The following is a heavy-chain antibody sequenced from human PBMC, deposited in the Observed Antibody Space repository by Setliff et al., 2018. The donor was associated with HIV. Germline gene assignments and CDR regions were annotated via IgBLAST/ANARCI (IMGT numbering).Heavy chain of an antibody. D-gene: IGHD2-21*01. V-gene: IGHV1-2*06. CDR3: ARVLHCGGDCYTDAFDI. Sequence: ASVKVSCKASGYTFTGFYMHWVRQAPGQGLEWMGRINPNSGDTNYAQKFQGRVTMTRDTSISTAYMELSRLRSDDTAVYYCARVLHCGGDCYTDAFDIWGRGTMVTVSS. CDR2: INPNSGDT. CDR1: GYTFTGFY. J-gene: IGHJ3*02.